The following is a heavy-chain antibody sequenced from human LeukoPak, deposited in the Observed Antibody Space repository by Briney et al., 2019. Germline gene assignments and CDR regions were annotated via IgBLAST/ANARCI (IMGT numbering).Heavy chain of an antibody. Sequence: SETLSLTCAVYGGSFSGYYWSWIRRPPGKGLEWIGEINHSGSTNYNPSLKSRVTISVYTSKNQFSLKLSSVNAADTAVYYCARKSGYYDSSGYYHHFDYWGQGTLVTVSS. CDR1: GGSFSGYY. CDR2: INHSGST. J-gene: IGHJ4*02. CDR3: ARKSGYYDSSGYYHHFDY. V-gene: IGHV4-34*01. D-gene: IGHD3-22*01.